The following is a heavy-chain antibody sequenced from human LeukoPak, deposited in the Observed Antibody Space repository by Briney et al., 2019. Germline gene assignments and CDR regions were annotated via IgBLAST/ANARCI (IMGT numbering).Heavy chain of an antibody. CDR1: GFTFSSYG. D-gene: IGHD1-14*01. Sequence: QTGGSLRLSCAASGFTFSSYGMHWVRQAPGKGLEWVAFIRYDGSNKYYADSVKGRFTISRDNSKNTLYLQMNSLRAEDTAVYYCAKGNQLLSRTTGTDAFDIWGQGTMVTVSS. J-gene: IGHJ3*02. CDR2: IRYDGSNK. V-gene: IGHV3-30*02. CDR3: AKGNQLLSRTTGTDAFDI.